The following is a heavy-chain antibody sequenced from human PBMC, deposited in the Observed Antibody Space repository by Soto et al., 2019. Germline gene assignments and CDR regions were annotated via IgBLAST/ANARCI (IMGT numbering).Heavy chain of an antibody. CDR3: ARGCGCDDASYYFDY. CDR2: ITHSGIT. V-gene: IGHV4-34*01. D-gene: IGHD2-21*02. J-gene: IGHJ4*02. Sequence: QVQLQQWGAGLLKPSETLSLTCAVYGGSFSGYYWSWIRQPPGKGLEWIGEITHSGITNYNPSLKSRVTISVDTSKNQFSLKLSSVTAADTAVYYCARGCGCDDASYYFDYWGQGTLVTVSS. CDR1: GGSFSGYY.